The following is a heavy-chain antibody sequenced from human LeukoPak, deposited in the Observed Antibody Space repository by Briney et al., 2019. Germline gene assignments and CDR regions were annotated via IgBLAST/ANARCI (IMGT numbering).Heavy chain of an antibody. CDR3: ARDITLSSRGNCDY. D-gene: IGHD1-14*01. CDR1: GYTFTDYY. Sequence: ASVKVSCKASGYTFTDYYIHWVRQAPGQGLEWMGRMNPNSGGTNYAQKFQGRVTKTTDTSTNTAYMELRRLRSDDTAVYYCARDITLSSRGNCDYWGQGTLVTVSS. J-gene: IGHJ4*02. V-gene: IGHV1-2*06. CDR2: MNPNSGGT.